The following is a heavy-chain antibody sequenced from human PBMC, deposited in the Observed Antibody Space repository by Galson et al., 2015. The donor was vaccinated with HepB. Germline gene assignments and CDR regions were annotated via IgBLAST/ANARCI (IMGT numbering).Heavy chain of an antibody. CDR3: ARGMYDGDYGAEYFQH. D-gene: IGHD4-17*01. CDR2: IIPIFGTA. V-gene: IGHV1-69*13. CDR1: GGTFSSYA. Sequence: SVKVSCKASGGTFSSYAISWVRQAPGQGLEWMGGIIPIFGTANYAQKFQGRVTITADESTSTAYMELSSLRSEDTAVYYCARGMYDGDYGAEYFQHWGQGTLVTVSS. J-gene: IGHJ1*01.